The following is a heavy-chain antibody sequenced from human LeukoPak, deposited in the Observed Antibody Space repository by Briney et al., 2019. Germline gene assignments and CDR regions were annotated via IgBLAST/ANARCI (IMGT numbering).Heavy chain of an antibody. CDR3: ARGRVRTAMVNGWFDP. V-gene: IGHV4-34*01. Sequence: SETLSLTCTVSGGSISSYYWSWIRQPPGKGLEWIGEINHSGSTNYNPSLKSRVTISVDTSKNQFSLKLSSVTAADTAVYYCARGRVRTAMVNGWFDPWGQGTLVTVSS. D-gene: IGHD5-18*01. CDR1: GGSISSYY. CDR2: INHSGST. J-gene: IGHJ5*02.